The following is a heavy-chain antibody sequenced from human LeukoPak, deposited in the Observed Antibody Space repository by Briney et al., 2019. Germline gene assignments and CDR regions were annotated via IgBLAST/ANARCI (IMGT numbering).Heavy chain of an antibody. V-gene: IGHV1-8*01. CDR3: ARVAHPFWQQLVPNFDY. Sequence: ASVKVSCKASGYTFTSYDINWVRQATGQGLEWMGWMNPNSGNTGYAQKFQGRVTMTRNTSISTAYMGLSSLRSEDTAVYYCARVAHPFWQQLVPNFDYWGQGTLVTVSS. J-gene: IGHJ4*02. D-gene: IGHD6-13*01. CDR1: GYTFTSYD. CDR2: MNPNSGNT.